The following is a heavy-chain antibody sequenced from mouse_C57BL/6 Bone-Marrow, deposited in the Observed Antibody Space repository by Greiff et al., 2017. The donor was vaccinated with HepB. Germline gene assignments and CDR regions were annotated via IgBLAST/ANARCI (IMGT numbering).Heavy chain of an antibody. CDR2: ISNLAYSI. J-gene: IGHJ3*01. Sequence: EVKLMESGGGLVQPGGSLKLSCAASGFTFSDYGMAWVRQAPRKGPEWVAFISNLAYSIYYADTVTGRFTISRENAKNTLYLEMSSLKSEDTAMYYCASYDYDGFAYWGKGTLVTVSA. CDR1: GFTFSDYG. CDR3: ASYDYDGFAY. D-gene: IGHD2-4*01. V-gene: IGHV5-15*01.